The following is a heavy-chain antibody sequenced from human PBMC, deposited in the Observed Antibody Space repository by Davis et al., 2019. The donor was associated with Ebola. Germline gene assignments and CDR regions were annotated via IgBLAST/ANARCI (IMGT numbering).Heavy chain of an antibody. CDR3: ARDHYDSSGYPYLAMGF. D-gene: IGHD3-22*01. J-gene: IGHJ4*02. V-gene: IGHV1-2*02. CDR1: GYTFTGYY. Sequence: ASVKVSCKTSGYTFTGYYMHWVRQAPGQGLEWMGWINPNRGGTNYAQKFQGRVTMTRDPSISTAYMELSRLRSDDTAGYYCARDHYDSSGYPYLAMGFWGQGTLVTVSS. CDR2: INPNRGGT.